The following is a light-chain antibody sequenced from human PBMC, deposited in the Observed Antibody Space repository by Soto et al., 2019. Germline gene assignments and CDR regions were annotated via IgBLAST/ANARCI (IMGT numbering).Light chain of an antibody. Sequence: DTIMTQSPVILSVSPGERATVSCMASQSLNSNLAWYQQKPGQAPRLLIIGASERVTTIPARFSGSGSGTEFTLSISSLQSDDVATYYCQQANSFPLTLGGGTKVDIK. CDR1: QSLNSN. V-gene: IGKV3-15*01. CDR3: QQANSFPLT. CDR2: GAS. J-gene: IGKJ4*01.